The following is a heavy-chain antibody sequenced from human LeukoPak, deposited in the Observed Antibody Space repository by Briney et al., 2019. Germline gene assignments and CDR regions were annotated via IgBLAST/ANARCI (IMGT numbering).Heavy chain of an antibody. CDR2: INPNSGGT. J-gene: IGHJ4*02. CDR1: AYTFTGNY. V-gene: IGHV1-2*02. Sequence: ASVKVSCKASAYTFTGNYMHWVRQAPAQGLEWMGWINPNSGGTNYAQKFQGRVTMTRDTSISTAYIELSRLRSDDTAVYHCARSENGDYAPSFDYWGQGTLVTVSS. CDR3: ARSENGDYAPSFDY. D-gene: IGHD4-17*01.